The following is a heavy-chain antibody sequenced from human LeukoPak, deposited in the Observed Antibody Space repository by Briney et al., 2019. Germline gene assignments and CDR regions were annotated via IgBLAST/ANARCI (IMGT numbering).Heavy chain of an antibody. Sequence: PGGSLRLSCAASGFTFSTYSMNWVRQAPGKGLEWLSYISSSSSTIYYADSVKGRFTISRDNAKNSLYLQMNSLRAEDTAVYYCARDSGVHSDVVPAAIYYYYYGMDVWGQGTTVTVSS. J-gene: IGHJ6*02. V-gene: IGHV3-48*04. CDR3: ARDSGVHSDVVPAAIYYYYYGMDV. CDR1: GFTFSTYS. D-gene: IGHD2-2*01. CDR2: ISSSSSTI.